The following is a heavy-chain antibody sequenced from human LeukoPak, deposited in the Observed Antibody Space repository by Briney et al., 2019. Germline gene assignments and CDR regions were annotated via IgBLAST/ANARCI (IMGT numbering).Heavy chain of an antibody. J-gene: IGHJ4*02. Sequence: PGGSLRLSCAASGFTFSSYSMNWVRQAPGKGLEWVSYISSSSSYIYYADSVKGRFTISRDNAKNSLYLQMNSLRAEDTAVYYCAREYGGNSFPDYWGQGTLVTVSS. CDR1: GFTFSSYS. CDR3: AREYGGNSFPDY. D-gene: IGHD4-23*01. CDR2: ISSSSSYI. V-gene: IGHV3-21*01.